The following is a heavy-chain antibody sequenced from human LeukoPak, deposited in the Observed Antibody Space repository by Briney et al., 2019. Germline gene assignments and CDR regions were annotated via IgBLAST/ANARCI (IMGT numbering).Heavy chain of an antibody. CDR3: ARSGWYFDY. V-gene: IGHV4-59*01. D-gene: IGHD2-15*01. Sequence: LETLSLTCTVSGGSISSYYWSWIRQPPGKGLEWIGYIFHSGSTNYNPSLKSRVTISVDTSKNQFSLKLSSVTAADTAVYYCARSGWYFDYWGQGTLVTVSS. CDR2: IFHSGST. J-gene: IGHJ4*02. CDR1: GGSISSYY.